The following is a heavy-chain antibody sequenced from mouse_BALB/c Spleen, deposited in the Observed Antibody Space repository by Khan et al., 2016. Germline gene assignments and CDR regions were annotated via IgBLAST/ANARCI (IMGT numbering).Heavy chain of an antibody. J-gene: IGHJ3*01. CDR2: INYSGST. CDR1: GYSITSGYS. CDR3: AGDESTTAFAY. Sequence: EVQLVESGPDLVKPSQSLSLTCTVTGYSITSGYSWYWIRQFPGNKLEWMGYINYSGSTNYNPSLKSRISITRDTSKNQFFLQLNSVTTEDTATEDSAGDESTTAFAYWGQGTLVTVSA. V-gene: IGHV3-1*02. D-gene: IGHD2-14*01.